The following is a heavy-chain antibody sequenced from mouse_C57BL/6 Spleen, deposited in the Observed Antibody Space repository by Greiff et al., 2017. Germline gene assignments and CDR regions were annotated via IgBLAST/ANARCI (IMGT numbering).Heavy chain of an antibody. Sequence: DVQLVESGGGLVKPGGSLKLSCAASGFTFSSYTMSWVRQTPEKRLEWVATISGGGGNTYYPDSVKGRFTISRDNAKNTLYLQMSSLRSEDTALYYCARHGYSLFAYWGQGTLVTVSA. CDR3: ARHGYSLFAY. CDR2: ISGGGGNT. J-gene: IGHJ3*01. CDR1: GFTFSSYT. D-gene: IGHD2-3*01. V-gene: IGHV5-9*01.